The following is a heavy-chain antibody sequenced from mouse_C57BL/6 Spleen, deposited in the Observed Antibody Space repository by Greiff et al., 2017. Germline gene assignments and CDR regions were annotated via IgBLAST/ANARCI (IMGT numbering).Heavy chain of an antibody. J-gene: IGHJ3*01. CDR2: INPNYGTT. D-gene: IGHD1-1*01. V-gene: IGHV1-39*01. Sequence: VQLKESGPELVKPGASVKISCKASGYSFTDYNMNWVKQSTGKSLEWIGVINPNYGTTSYNQKFKGKATLTVDQSSSTAYMQLNSLTSEDSAVYYCARGEITTVPFAYWGQGTLVTVSA. CDR3: ARGEITTVPFAY. CDR1: GYSFTDYN.